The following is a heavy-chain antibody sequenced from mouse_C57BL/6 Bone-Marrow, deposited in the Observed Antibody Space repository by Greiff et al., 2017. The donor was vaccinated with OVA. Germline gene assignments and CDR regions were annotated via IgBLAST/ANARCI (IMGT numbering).Heavy chain of an antibody. CDR3: AREGGLRRGYAMDY. Sequence: EVQLQESGPGLVKPSQSLSLTCSVTGYSITSGYYWNWIRQFPGNKLEWMGYISYDGSNNYNPSLKNRISITRDTSKNQFFLKLNSVTTEDTATYYCAREGGLRRGYAMDYWGQGTSVTVSS. CDR1: GYSITSGYY. CDR2: ISYDGSN. J-gene: IGHJ4*01. D-gene: IGHD2-4*01. V-gene: IGHV3-6*01.